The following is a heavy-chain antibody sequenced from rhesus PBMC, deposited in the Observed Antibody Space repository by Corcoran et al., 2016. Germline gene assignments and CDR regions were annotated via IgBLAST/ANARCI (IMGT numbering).Heavy chain of an antibody. V-gene: IGHV4-93*01. J-gene: IGHJ4*01. D-gene: IGHD6-31*01. CDR2: IYGSGGST. Sequence: QVQLQESGPAVVKPSETLSLTCAVSGGSISSSNWWSWIRQSPGKGLEWIGGIYGSGGSTEHNPSLKSRFTISKDTSKNQFALKLSFVTAADTAVYYCARPWGIAAAGSDYWGQGVLVTVSS. CDR1: GGSISSSNW. CDR3: ARPWGIAAAGSDY.